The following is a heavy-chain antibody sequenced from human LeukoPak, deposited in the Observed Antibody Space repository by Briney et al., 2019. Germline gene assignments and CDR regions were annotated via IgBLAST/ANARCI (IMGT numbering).Heavy chain of an antibody. CDR1: GYTFTGYY. D-gene: IGHD3-16*02. Sequence: ASVKVSCKASGYTFTGYYMHWVRQAPGQGLEWMGWINPNSGGTNYAQKFQGRVTMTRDTSISTAYMELRSLRSDDTAVYYCAIGLRLGELSFVPPSPEYLQHWGQGTPVTVSS. CDR3: AIGLRLGELSFVPPSPEYLQH. V-gene: IGHV1-2*02. J-gene: IGHJ1*01. CDR2: INPNSGGT.